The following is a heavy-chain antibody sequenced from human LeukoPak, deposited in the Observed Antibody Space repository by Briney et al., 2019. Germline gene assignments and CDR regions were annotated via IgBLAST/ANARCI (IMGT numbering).Heavy chain of an antibody. CDR3: ARDDRYYFDY. V-gene: IGHV4-34*01. CDR1: GGSFSGYY. D-gene: IGHD3-22*01. J-gene: IGHJ4*02. Sequence: SETLSLTCAVYGGSFSGYYWSWIRQPPGKGLEWIGEINHSGSTYYNPSLKSRVTISVDTSKNQFSLKLSSVTAADTAVYYCARDDRYYFDYWGQGTLVTVSS. CDR2: INHSGST.